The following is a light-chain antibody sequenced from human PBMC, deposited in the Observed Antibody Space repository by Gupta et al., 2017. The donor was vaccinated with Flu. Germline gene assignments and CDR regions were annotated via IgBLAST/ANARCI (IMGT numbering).Light chain of an antibody. CDR1: QGLVYSDGNTY. CDR2: LVS. V-gene: IGKV2-30*01. Sequence: DVVVTQSPPSLAVTLGQPASISCRSSQGLVYSDGNTYLHWFQHRPGQSPRRLIYLVSNRASGVPDRFSGSESGTYFTLRISRVEADDVGVYFCMQGAHWPWTFGQGTKLEIK. CDR3: MQGAHWPWT. J-gene: IGKJ1*01.